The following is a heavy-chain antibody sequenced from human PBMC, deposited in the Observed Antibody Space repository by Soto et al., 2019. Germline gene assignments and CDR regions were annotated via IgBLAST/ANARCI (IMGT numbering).Heavy chain of an antibody. CDR2: TYYRSKWYN. J-gene: IGHJ6*02. CDR1: GDSVSSNSAA. Sequence: SQTLSLTCAISGDSVSSNSAAWNWIRQSPSRGLEWLGRTYYRSKWYNDYAVSVKSRITINPDTSKNQFSLQLNSVTPEDTAVYYCARASTGYSSSWYPGADRYYCMDVWGQGTTVTVSS. D-gene: IGHD6-13*01. CDR3: ARASTGYSSSWYPGADRYYCMDV. V-gene: IGHV6-1*01.